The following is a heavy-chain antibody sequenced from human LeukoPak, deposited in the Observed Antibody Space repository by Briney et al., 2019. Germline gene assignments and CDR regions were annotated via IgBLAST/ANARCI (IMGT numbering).Heavy chain of an antibody. V-gene: IGHV1-18*01. J-gene: IGHJ4*02. CDR2: ISAYNGNT. CDR1: GYTFTSYG. D-gene: IGHD3-3*01. Sequence: GASVKVSCKASGYTFTSYGISWVRQAPGQGLEWMGWISAYNGNTNYAQKLQGRVTITTDESTSAAYMELRSLRSEDTAVYYCARDPGGYYIAHFDYWGQGTLVTVSS. CDR3: ARDPGGYYIAHFDY.